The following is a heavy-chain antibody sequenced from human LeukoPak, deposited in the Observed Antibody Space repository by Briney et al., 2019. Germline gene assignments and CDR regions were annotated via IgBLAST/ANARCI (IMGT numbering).Heavy chain of an antibody. Sequence: SVKVSCKASGGTFSSYAINWVRQAPGQGLEWMGGIIPIFGTANYAQKFQGRVTITADESTSTAYMELSSLRSEDTAVYYCAKTYYDILTGYYFGWFDPWGQGTLVTVSS. CDR2: IIPIFGTA. D-gene: IGHD3-9*01. V-gene: IGHV1-69*13. J-gene: IGHJ5*02. CDR1: GGTFSSYA. CDR3: AKTYYDILTGYYFGWFDP.